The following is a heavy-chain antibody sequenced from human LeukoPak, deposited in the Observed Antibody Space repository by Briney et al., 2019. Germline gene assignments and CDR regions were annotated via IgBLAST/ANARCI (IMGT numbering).Heavy chain of an antibody. Sequence: SEALSLTCTVSGGSISSSSYCWGWIRQPPGKGLEWIGSIYYSGSTYYNPSLKSRVTISVVTSKNQFSLKLSSVTAADTAVYYCARLPGIKTNWYFDLWGRGALVTVSS. CDR3: ARLPGIKTNWYFDL. J-gene: IGHJ2*01. CDR1: GGSISSSSYC. D-gene: IGHD6-13*01. CDR2: IYYSGST. V-gene: IGHV4-39*01.